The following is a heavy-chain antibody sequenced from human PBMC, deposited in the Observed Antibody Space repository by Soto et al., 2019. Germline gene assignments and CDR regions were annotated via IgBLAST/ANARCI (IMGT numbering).Heavy chain of an antibody. J-gene: IGHJ4*02. Sequence: PGESLKISCRASGYSLITYWIGWVRQMPGKGLEWLGIINPGDSDTRYSPSFQGQVTISADKSISTAYLQWSSLKASDTAMYFCARPFDTSGWIDYWGQGTLVTVSS. CDR1: GYSLITYW. D-gene: IGHD6-19*01. CDR2: INPGDSDT. V-gene: IGHV5-51*01. CDR3: ARPFDTSGWIDY.